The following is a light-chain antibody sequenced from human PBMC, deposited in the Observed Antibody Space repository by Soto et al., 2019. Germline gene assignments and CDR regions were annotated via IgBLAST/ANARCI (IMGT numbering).Light chain of an antibody. Sequence: DVVMTQSPLSLPVTLGQPASISCRSSQSLVYSDGNTYLNWFQQRAGQSPRRLIYKVSNRDSGVPDRFSGRGLGADFTLKISKLEAEDVGVYYCIQGTHWRPWRFGLGPKVEIK. CDR1: QSLVYSDGNTY. J-gene: IGKJ1*01. V-gene: IGKV2-30*01. CDR3: IQGTHWRPWR. CDR2: KVS.